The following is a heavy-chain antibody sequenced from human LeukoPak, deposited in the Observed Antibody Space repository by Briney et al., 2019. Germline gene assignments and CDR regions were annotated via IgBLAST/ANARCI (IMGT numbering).Heavy chain of an antibody. V-gene: IGHV4-4*07. J-gene: IGHJ5*02. CDR3: ARDKGYGSGSYSGRNWFDP. CDR2: IYTSGST. CDR1: GGSISSYY. Sequence: PSETLSLTCTVSGGSISSYYWSWIRQPAGKGLEWIGRIYTSGSTNYNPSLKSRVTMSVDTSKNQFSLKLSSVTAADTAVYYCARDKGYGSGSYSGRNWFDPGGQGPLFTVSS. D-gene: IGHD3-10*01.